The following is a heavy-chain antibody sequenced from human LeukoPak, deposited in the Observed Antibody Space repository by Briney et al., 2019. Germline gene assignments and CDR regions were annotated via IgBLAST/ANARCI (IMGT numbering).Heavy chain of an antibody. Sequence: SETLSLTCTVSGGSISSYYWSWIRQPPGKGLEWIAYINYSGSTNYNPSLKSRVTISVDTSQNQFSLRLTSVTAADTAVYYCAREERESLIFDYWGQGTLVTVSS. CDR1: GGSISSYY. J-gene: IGHJ4*02. CDR2: INYSGST. V-gene: IGHV4-59*12. CDR3: AREERESLIFDY. D-gene: IGHD6-25*01.